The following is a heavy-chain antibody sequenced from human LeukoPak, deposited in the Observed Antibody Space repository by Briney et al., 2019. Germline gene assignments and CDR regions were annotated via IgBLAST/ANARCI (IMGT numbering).Heavy chain of an antibody. CDR2: IYYSGST. J-gene: IGHJ4*02. V-gene: IGHV4-30-4*01. D-gene: IGHD2/OR15-2a*01. CDR1: GGSISSGDYY. Sequence: PSETLSLTCTVSGGSISSGDYYWSWIRQPPGKGLEWIGYIYYSGSTYYNPSLKSRVTISVDTSKHQFSLKLSSVTAADTAVYYCAIDKRTTGLDYWGQGTLVTVSS. CDR3: AIDKRTTGLDY.